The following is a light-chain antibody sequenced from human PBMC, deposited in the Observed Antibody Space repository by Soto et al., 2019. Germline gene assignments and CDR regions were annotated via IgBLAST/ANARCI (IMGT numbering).Light chain of an antibody. CDR2: GAS. V-gene: IGKV3-15*01. CDR1: QSVGTS. J-gene: IGKJ1*01. Sequence: EIVMTQSPATLSVSPGQRVTLSCRASQSVGTSIAWYQQKPGQAPRLLIYGASTRATGVPARFSGSGSGTAFTLTISSLQSEDFANYYCQQYYSYLRTFGQGTKVEIK. CDR3: QQYYSYLRT.